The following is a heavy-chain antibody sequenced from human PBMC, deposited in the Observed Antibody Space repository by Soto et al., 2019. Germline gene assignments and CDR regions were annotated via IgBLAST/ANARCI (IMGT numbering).Heavy chain of an antibody. J-gene: IGHJ4*02. CDR1: GGSISSGGYS. CDR3: AGGIAARPLGY. V-gene: IGHV4-30-2*01. D-gene: IGHD6-6*01. CDR2: IYHSGST. Sequence: QLQLQESGSGLVKPSQTLSLTCAVSGGSISSGGYSWSWIRQPPGKGLEWMGYIYHSGSTYYNPSLKSRVNISVDRSKNQFSLRLSSVTAADTAVYYCAGGIAARPLGYWGQGTLVTVSS.